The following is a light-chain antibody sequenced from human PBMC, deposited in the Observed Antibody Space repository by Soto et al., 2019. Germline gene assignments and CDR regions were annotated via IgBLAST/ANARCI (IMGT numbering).Light chain of an antibody. CDR1: QSIDSY. CDR2: AVS. Sequence: EIQMTQSPSSLSASVGERVTITCRASQSIDSYLNWYQQKPGKAPKLLIYAVSNLQSGVPSRFSGSGSGTDFSLTVSSLQPEDSATYYCHQTYSTPLYTFGQGTKLEIK. V-gene: IGKV1-39*01. J-gene: IGKJ2*01. CDR3: HQTYSTPLYT.